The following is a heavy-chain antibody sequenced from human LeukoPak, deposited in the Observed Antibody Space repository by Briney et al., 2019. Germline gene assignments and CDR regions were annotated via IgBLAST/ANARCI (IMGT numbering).Heavy chain of an antibody. CDR1: GGTFSSYA. Sequence: SVKVSCKASGGTFSSYAISWVRQAPGQGLEWMGRIIPIFGTANYAQKFQGRVTITTDESTSTAYMELSSLRSEDTAVYYCARGYYFDSSGYYTPVYYFDYWGQGTLVTVSS. J-gene: IGHJ4*02. D-gene: IGHD3-22*01. V-gene: IGHV1-69*05. CDR2: IIPIFGTA. CDR3: ARGYYFDSSGYYTPVYYFDY.